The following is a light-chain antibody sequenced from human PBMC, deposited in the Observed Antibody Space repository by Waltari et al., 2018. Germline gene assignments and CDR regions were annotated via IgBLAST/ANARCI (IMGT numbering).Light chain of an antibody. CDR3: QQYYSSPFN. CDR1: QSVLSSSNNKNY. J-gene: IGKJ2*01. Sequence: DIVMTQSPDSLAVSLGERATINCKSSQSVLSSSNNKNYLAWYQQKPGQPPRLLIYWASTRESGVPDRCSGSGSGTDFTLTINSLQAEDVAIYYCQQYYSSPFNFGQGTKLEI. CDR2: WAS. V-gene: IGKV4-1*01.